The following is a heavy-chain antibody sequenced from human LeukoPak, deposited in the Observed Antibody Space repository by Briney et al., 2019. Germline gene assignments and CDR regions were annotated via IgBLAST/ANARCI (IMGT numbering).Heavy chain of an antibody. CDR1: GGSISSYY. D-gene: IGHD3-10*02. V-gene: IGHV4-59*01. CDR2: IYYSGST. J-gene: IGHJ4*02. CDR3: ATYHFRGDTHYFDY. Sequence: SETLSLTCTVSGGSISSYYWSWIRQPPGKGLEWIAYIYYSGSTNYNPSLQSRVTISVDTSNNQFSLKLSSVTAADTAVYYCATYHFRGDTHYFDYWGQGTLVTVSS.